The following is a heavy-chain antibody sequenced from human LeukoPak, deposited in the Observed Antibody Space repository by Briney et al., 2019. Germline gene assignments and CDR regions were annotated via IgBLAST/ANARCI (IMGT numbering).Heavy chain of an antibody. Sequence: GESLKISCKGSGYSFTSYWIGWVRQMPGKGLEWMGIIYPGDSDTRYSPSFQGQVTISADKSISTAYLQWSSLKASDTAMYYCARQGVLVGATHHYFDYWGQGTLVTVSS. V-gene: IGHV5-51*01. CDR2: IYPGDSDT. CDR1: GYSFTSYW. CDR3: ARQGVLVGATHHYFDY. D-gene: IGHD1-26*01. J-gene: IGHJ4*02.